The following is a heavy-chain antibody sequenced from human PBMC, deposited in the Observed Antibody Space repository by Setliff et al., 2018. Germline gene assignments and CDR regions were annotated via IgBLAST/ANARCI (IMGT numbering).Heavy chain of an antibody. Sequence: GSLRLSCAASEFTFSNYAMSWVRQAPGKGLEWVSTIIGVGGGTYFADSVKGRFTISRDNSKDTLYLQMNSLRSEDTAFFYCARVGPSQGIAVATYFFDYWGQGTLVTVSS. J-gene: IGHJ4*02. CDR2: IIGVGGGT. D-gene: IGHD6-19*01. V-gene: IGHV3-23*01. CDR1: EFTFSNYA. CDR3: ARVGPSQGIAVATYFFDY.